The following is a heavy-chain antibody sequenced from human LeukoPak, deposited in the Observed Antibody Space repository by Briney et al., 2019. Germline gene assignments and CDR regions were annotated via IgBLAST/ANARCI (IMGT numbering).Heavy chain of an antibody. Sequence: ASVKVSCKASGGTFSSYAISWVRQAPGQGLEWMGGIIPIFGTANYAQKFQGRVTITVDESTSTAYMELSSLRSEDTAVYYCARAYYYGSGRGDYFDYWGQGTLVTVSS. J-gene: IGHJ4*02. CDR2: IIPIFGTA. CDR3: ARAYYYGSGRGDYFDY. V-gene: IGHV1-69*13. CDR1: GGTFSSYA. D-gene: IGHD3-10*01.